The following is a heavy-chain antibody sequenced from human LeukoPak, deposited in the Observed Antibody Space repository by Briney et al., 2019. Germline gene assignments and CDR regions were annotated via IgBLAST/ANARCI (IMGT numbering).Heavy chain of an antibody. CDR3: ARVNNRAGPAYSLDY. CDR1: GYTFTDHA. CDR2: INTNTGNP. Sequence: ASVKVSCKTSGYTFTDHAMNWVRQAPGQGLEWMGWINTNTGNPTYAQGFTGRFVFSLDTSVNTAYLQISSLKAEDTAVYYCARVNNRAGPAYSLDYWGQGTLVTVSS. J-gene: IGHJ4*02. V-gene: IGHV7-4-1*02. D-gene: IGHD1/OR15-1a*01.